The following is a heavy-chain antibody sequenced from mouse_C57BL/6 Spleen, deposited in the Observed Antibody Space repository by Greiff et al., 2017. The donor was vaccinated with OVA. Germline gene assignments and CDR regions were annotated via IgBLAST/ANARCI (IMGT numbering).Heavy chain of an antibody. Sequence: QVQLQQSGAELVKPGASVKVSCKASGYTFTSYWMHWVKQRPGQGLEWIGRIHPSDSDTNYNQKFKGKATLTVDKSSSIAYMQLSSLTSADSAVYYCAIYGDDHAFAYWGQGTLVTVSA. CDR2: IHPSDSDT. J-gene: IGHJ3*01. CDR1: GYTFTSYW. CDR3: AIYGDDHAFAY. V-gene: IGHV1-74*01. D-gene: IGHD1-1*01.